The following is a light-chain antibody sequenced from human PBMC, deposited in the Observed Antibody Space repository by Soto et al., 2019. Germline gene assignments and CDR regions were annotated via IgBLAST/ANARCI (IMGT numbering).Light chain of an antibody. Sequence: EIVMTQSPATLSVSPGERATLSCRASQSVSSNLAWYQQKPGQAPRLLIYGASTRATGIPDRFSGSGSGTDFTLTIRRLEPEDFAMYYCQQYESSRTFGQGTKVEMK. CDR2: GAS. CDR1: QSVSSN. V-gene: IGKV3D-15*01. CDR3: QQYESSRT. J-gene: IGKJ1*01.